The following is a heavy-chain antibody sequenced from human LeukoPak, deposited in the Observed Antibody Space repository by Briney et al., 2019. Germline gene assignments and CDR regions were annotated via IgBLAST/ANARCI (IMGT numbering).Heavy chain of an antibody. D-gene: IGHD3-22*01. Sequence: ASVKVSCKASGYTFTSYDINWVRQATGQGLEWMGWMNPNSGNTGYAQKFQGRVTITRNTSISTAYMELSSLRSEDTAVYYCARGGVSSGYYYYYYYYYMDVWGKGTTVTVSS. CDR3: ARGGVSSGYYYYYYYYYMDV. V-gene: IGHV1-8*03. CDR2: MNPNSGNT. CDR1: GYTFTSYD. J-gene: IGHJ6*03.